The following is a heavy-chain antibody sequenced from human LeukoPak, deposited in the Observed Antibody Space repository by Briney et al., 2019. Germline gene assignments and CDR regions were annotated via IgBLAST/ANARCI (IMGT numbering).Heavy chain of an antibody. V-gene: IGHV3-23*01. CDR3: AEGGGFLEWLLDY. CDR2: ISGSGGST. Sequence: GGSLRLSCAASGFTFSSYAMSWVRQAPGKGLEWVSAISGSGGSTYYADSVKGRFTISRDNSKNTLYLQMNSLRAEDTAVYYCAEGGGFLEWLLDYWGQGTLVTVSS. D-gene: IGHD3-3*01. CDR1: GFTFSSYA. J-gene: IGHJ4*02.